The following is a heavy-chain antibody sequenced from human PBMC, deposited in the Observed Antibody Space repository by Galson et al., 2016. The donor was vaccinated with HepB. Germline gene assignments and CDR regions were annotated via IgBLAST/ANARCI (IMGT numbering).Heavy chain of an antibody. CDR1: GGSISSSF. CDR2: ISYDGRT. V-gene: IGHV4-59*12. D-gene: IGHD2-8*02. J-gene: IGHJ4*02. Sequence: ETLSLTCTVSGGSISSSFWTWIRQPPGKPLEWIGYISYDGRTNYNPSLNSRVTISADTSNNQFSLRLTSMTAADTAVYYCASQPGGASVYYGVFDYWGQGALVTVSS. CDR3: ASQPGGASVYYGVFDY.